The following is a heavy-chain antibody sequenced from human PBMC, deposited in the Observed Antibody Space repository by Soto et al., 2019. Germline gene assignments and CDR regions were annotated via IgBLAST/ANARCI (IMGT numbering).Heavy chain of an antibody. J-gene: IGHJ5*02. D-gene: IGHD2-21*02. CDR2: IYYSGST. CDR3: ARSHIVVVTAIFDP. V-gene: IGHV4-31*03. CDR1: GGSINSGGYY. Sequence: SETLSLTCTVSGGSINSGGYYWNWIRQHPGKGLEWIGYIYYSGSTYYNPSLKSRVTISVDTSKNQFSLKLSSVTAADTAVYYCARSHIVVVTAIFDPWGQGTLVTVSS.